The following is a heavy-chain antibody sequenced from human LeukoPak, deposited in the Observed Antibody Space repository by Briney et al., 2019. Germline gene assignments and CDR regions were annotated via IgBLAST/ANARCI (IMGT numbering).Heavy chain of an antibody. J-gene: IGHJ4*02. CDR2: IIPIFGTE. CDR3: ARDFSSSWYLIFDY. CDR1: GGTFSSYA. V-gene: IGHV1-69*13. D-gene: IGHD6-13*01. Sequence: GSSVKVSCKASGGTFSSYAISWVRQAPGQGLEWLGGIIPIFGTENYAEKFQGRVTITADESTSTAYMELRSLRSDDTAVYYCARDFSSSWYLIFDYWGQGTLVTVSS.